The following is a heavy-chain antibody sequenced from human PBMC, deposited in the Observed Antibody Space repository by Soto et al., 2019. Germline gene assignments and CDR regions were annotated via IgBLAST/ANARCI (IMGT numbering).Heavy chain of an antibody. CDR3: ARELKPTRYNYYGMDV. V-gene: IGHV3-30-3*01. Sequence: GGSLRLSCAASGFTFSSYAMHWVRQAPGKGLEWVAVISYDGSNKYYADSVKGRFTISRDNSKNTLYLQMNSLRGEDTAVYYCARELKPTRYNYYGMDVWGQGTTVTVSS. CDR1: GFTFSSYA. J-gene: IGHJ6*02. D-gene: IGHD2-15*01. CDR2: ISYDGSNK.